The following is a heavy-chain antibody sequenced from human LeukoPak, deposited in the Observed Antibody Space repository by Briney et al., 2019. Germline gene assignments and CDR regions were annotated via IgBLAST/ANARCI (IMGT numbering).Heavy chain of an antibody. CDR1: GGTFSSYA. Sequence: SSVKVSCKASGGTFSSYAISWVRQAPGQGLEWMGGIIPIFGTANYAQKFQGRVTITADKSTSTAYMELSSLRSEDTAVYYCAGGEGYCNGGSCLALDYWGQGTLVTASS. CDR3: AGGEGYCNGGSCLALDY. J-gene: IGHJ4*02. D-gene: IGHD2-15*01. V-gene: IGHV1-69*06. CDR2: IIPIFGTA.